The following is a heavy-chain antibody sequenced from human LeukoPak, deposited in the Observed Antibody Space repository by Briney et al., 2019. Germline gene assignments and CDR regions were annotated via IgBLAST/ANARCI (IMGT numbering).Heavy chain of an antibody. D-gene: IGHD2-2*02. J-gene: IGHJ5*02. Sequence: SETLSLTCTVSGGSITSHYWSWIRQPPGKGLEWIGYIYYSGTTNYNPSLKSRVTISVDTSKNQFSLKVSSVTVADTAVYYCARDPGYCSSTSCYTWFDPWGQGTLVTVSS. CDR1: GGSITSHY. CDR2: IYYSGTT. CDR3: ARDPGYCSSTSCYTWFDP. V-gene: IGHV4-59*11.